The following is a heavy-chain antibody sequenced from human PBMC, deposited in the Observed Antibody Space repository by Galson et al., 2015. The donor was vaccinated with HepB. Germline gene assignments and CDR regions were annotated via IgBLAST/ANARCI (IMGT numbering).Heavy chain of an antibody. CDR2: ISTYNGNT. D-gene: IGHD2-2*01. CDR3: ARPPGTSHWFIAFDI. Sequence: SVKVSCKASGYTFTSYAIGWVRQAPGQGLEWMGWISTYNGNTVYAQKPQGGVTMTTDTSTSTAYMELRSLRSDDTAVYYCARPPGTSHWFIAFDIWGQGTMVTVSS. J-gene: IGHJ3*02. V-gene: IGHV1-18*01. CDR1: GYTFTSYA.